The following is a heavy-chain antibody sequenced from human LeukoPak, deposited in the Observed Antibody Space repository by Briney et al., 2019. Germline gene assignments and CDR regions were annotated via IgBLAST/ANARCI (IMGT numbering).Heavy chain of an antibody. J-gene: IGHJ5*02. CDR1: GFTFSTYG. CDR2: ISGRGGST. V-gene: IGHV3-23*01. Sequence: PGGSLRLSCAASGFTFSTYGITWVRQAPGKGLEWVSTISGRGGSTYYADSVKGRFTISRDNSNNTLYLQMNGLRAEDTAVYYCAKDTWFGELLNNWFDPWGQGTLVTVSS. D-gene: IGHD3-10*01. CDR3: AKDTWFGELLNNWFDP.